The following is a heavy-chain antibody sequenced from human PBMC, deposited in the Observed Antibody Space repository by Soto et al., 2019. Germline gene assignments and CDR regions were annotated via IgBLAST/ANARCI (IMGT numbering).Heavy chain of an antibody. D-gene: IGHD2-15*01. J-gene: IGHJ6*02. CDR2: IGAADDP. CDR3: TRAYSGRLPRRADYYFAMDV. V-gene: IGHV3-13*05. CDR1: GFTFSAYD. Sequence: GGSLRLSCAASGFTFSAYDMHWVRQTTGKGLEWVSAIGAADDPYYLGSVKGRFTISRENAKNSLYLQMNSLRAEDTAVYYCTRAYSGRLPRRADYYFAMDVWGQGTTVTVSS.